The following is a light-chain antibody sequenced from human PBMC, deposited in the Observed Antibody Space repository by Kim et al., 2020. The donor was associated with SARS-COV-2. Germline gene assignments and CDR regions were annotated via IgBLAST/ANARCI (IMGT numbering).Light chain of an antibody. J-gene: IGLJ1*01. V-gene: IGLV3-19*01. CDR1: SLRSYY. CDR2: GKN. Sequence: SSELTQDPAVSVALGQTVRITCQGDSLRSYYASWYQQKPGQAPVPVIYGKNNRPSGIPDRFSGSSSGNTASLTITGAQAEDEADYYCNSRDSSGNPYVFG. CDR3: NSRDSSGNPYV.